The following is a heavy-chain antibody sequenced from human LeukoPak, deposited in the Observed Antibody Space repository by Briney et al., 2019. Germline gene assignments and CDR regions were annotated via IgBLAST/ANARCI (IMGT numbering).Heavy chain of an antibody. CDR1: GFTFSNYA. D-gene: IGHD4-23*01. J-gene: IGHJ4*02. Sequence: GGSLRLSCAASGFTFSNYAMSWVRQAPGKGVGWGSVIICSGATTSSADSFKCRFTISRDNSKNTLYLQMNSLRAEHTAAYYCARERGSSGGNTNGYFDYWGQGALVTVSS. V-gene: IGHV3-23*01. CDR3: ARERGSSGGNTNGYFDY. CDR2: IICSGATT.